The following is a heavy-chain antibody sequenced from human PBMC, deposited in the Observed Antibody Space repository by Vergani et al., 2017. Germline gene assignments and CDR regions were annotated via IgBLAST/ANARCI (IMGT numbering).Heavy chain of an antibody. CDR3: ATLIAVAGTSDY. Sequence: QVQLVQSGAEVKKPGSSVKVSCKASGGTFSSYTISWVRQAPGQGLEWMGIINPSGGSTSYAQKFQGRVTMTRDTSTSTVYMELSSLRSEDTAVYYCATLIAVAGTSDYWGQGTLVTVSS. D-gene: IGHD6-19*01. CDR2: INPSGGST. V-gene: IGHV1-46*01. CDR1: GGTFSSYT. J-gene: IGHJ4*02.